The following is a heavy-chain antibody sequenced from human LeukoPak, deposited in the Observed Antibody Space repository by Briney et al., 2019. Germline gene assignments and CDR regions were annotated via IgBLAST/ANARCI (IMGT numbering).Heavy chain of an antibody. CDR1: GFTFINYW. D-gene: IGHD1-26*01. Sequence: PGGSLRLSCAASGFTFINYWMHWVRQAPGKGLVWVSRVNSDGSATSYADSVKGRSTISRDNSKNTLYLQMNSLRAEDTAVYYCARDGIVGSPLFKFDYWGQGTLVTVSS. J-gene: IGHJ4*02. CDR3: ARDGIVGSPLFKFDY. V-gene: IGHV3-74*01. CDR2: VNSDGSAT.